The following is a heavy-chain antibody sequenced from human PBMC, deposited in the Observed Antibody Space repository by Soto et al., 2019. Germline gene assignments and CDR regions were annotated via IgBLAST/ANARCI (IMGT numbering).Heavy chain of an antibody. CDR3: ARSGYRYAPNPLLY. Sequence: QVQLQESGPGLVKPSQTLSLTCTVSGGSISSGGYYWSWIRQHPGKGLEWIGYIYYSGSTYYNPSLKSRVTLSVDTSKNQCALRLSSVTAADTAVYYCARSGYRYAPNPLLYWGQGTRVTVSS. D-gene: IGHD5-18*01. CDR2: IYYSGST. J-gene: IGHJ4*02. V-gene: IGHV4-31*03. CDR1: GGSISSGGYY.